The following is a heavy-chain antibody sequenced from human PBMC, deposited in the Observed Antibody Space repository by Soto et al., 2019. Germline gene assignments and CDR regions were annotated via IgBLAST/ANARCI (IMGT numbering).Heavy chain of an antibody. CDR3: AAGGYGYSGYDYPYSGSYQGVLAFDI. Sequence: EASVKVSCKASGFTFTSSAVQWVRQARGQRLEWIGWIVVGSGNTNYAQKFQERVTITRDMSTSTAYMELSSLRSEDTAMYYCAAGGYGYSGYDYPYSGSYQGVLAFDIWGQGTMVTVSS. J-gene: IGHJ3*02. CDR2: IVVGSGNT. D-gene: IGHD5-12*01. CDR1: GFTFTSSA. V-gene: IGHV1-58*01.